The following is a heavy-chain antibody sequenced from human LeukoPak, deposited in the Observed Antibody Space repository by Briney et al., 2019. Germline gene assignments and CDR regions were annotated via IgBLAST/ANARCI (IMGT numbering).Heavy chain of an antibody. CDR3: AKKVGLVSAPLYYFDV. Sequence: GRSLRLSCAASGFTFSSYAMSGVRQAPGKGLEWVSAISGPAGSWDYADSVQGRFTISRDNSKNTLFLQMNSLRAEDTAIYYCAKKVGLVSAPLYYFDVWGQGTLVTVSS. V-gene: IGHV3-23*01. D-gene: IGHD5/OR15-5a*01. CDR2: ISGPAGSW. J-gene: IGHJ4*02. CDR1: GFTFSSYA.